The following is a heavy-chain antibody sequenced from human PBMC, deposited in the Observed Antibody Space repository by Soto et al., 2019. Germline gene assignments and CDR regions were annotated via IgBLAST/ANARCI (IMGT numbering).Heavy chain of an antibody. V-gene: IGHV1-18*01. CDR3: ASFSDYGDYNWFDP. CDR2: ISAYNGNT. D-gene: IGHD4-17*01. J-gene: IGHJ5*02. Sequence: GASVKVSCKASGYTFTSDGISWVRQATGQGLEWMGWISAYNGNTNYAQKLQGRVTMTTDTSTSTAYMELRSLRSDDTAVYYCASFSDYGDYNWFDPWGQGTLGTVSS. CDR1: GYTFTSDG.